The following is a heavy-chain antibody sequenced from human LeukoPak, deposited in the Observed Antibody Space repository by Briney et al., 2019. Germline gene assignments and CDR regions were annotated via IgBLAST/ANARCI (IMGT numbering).Heavy chain of an antibody. CDR3: ARGVYSYGYYFDY. Sequence: ASVKVSCKASGYTFTSYDINWVRQATGQGLEWMGWMNPNSGNTGYAQKFQGRVTITRNTSISTAYMELSSLRSEDTAVYYCARGVYSYGYYFDYWGQGTLVTVSS. CDR1: GYTFTSYD. CDR2: MNPNSGNT. V-gene: IGHV1-8*03. J-gene: IGHJ4*02. D-gene: IGHD5-18*01.